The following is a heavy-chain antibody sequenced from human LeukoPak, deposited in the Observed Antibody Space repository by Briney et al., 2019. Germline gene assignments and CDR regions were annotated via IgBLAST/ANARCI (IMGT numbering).Heavy chain of an antibody. J-gene: IGHJ6*03. D-gene: IGHD2-2*01. CDR2: ISGSGGST. V-gene: IGHV3-23*01. Sequence: QPGGSLRLSCAASGFTFSSYAMSWVRQAPGKGLEWVSAISGSGGSTYYADSVKGRFTISRDNAKNSLYLQMNSLRAEDTAVYYCARDKVWDIVVVPAAINLYYYYYMDVWGKGTTVTVSS. CDR1: GFTFSSYA. CDR3: ARDKVWDIVVVPAAINLYYYYYMDV.